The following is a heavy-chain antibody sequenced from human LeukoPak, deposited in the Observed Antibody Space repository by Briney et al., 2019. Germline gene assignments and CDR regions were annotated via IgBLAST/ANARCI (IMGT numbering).Heavy chain of an antibody. CDR1: GYTFTSYG. CDR2: ISAYNGNT. J-gene: IGHJ5*02. D-gene: IGHD5-24*01. CDR3: ARPTPQRGFDP. V-gene: IGHV1-18*01. Sequence: ASVKVSCKASGYTFTSYGISWERQAPGQGLEWMGWISAYNGNTNYAQKLQGRVTMTTDTSTSTAYMELRSLGSDDTAVYYCARPTPQRGFDPWGQGTLVTVSS.